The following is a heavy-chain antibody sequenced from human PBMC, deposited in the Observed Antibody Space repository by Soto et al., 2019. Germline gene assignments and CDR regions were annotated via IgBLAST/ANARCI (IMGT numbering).Heavy chain of an antibody. CDR1: GVSISSGDTY. Sequence: QVQLQESGPRLVKPSQTLSLTCSVSGVSISSGDTYWAWIRQAPGKGLEWIGYILHSGSTYYNPSLDSPLTISLDTSKNQFSLRLRSVTAADTAVYFCARAPENSENWNPYYFDYWGQGTLVTVSP. CDR2: ILHSGST. J-gene: IGHJ4*02. CDR3: ARAPENSENWNPYYFDY. D-gene: IGHD1-1*01. V-gene: IGHV4-30-4*01.